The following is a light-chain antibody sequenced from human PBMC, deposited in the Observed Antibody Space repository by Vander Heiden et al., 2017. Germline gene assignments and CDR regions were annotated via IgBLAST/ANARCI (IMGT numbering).Light chain of an antibody. J-gene: IGKJ4*01. CDR3: QQYKNWPPLT. V-gene: IGKV3-15*01. CDR2: GAS. CDR1: QSVSSN. Sequence: EIVMTQSPATLSVSPGERATLSCRASQSVSSNLARYQQKPGQAPRFLIYGASNRATGIPARFSGSGSGTEFTLTISSLQSEDFAVYYCQQYKNWPPLTFGGGTKVEIK.